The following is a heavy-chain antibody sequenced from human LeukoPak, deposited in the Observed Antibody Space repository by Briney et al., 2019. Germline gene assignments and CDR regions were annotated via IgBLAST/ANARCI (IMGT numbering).Heavy chain of an antibody. CDR3: ARDLTGDRDY. V-gene: IGHV4-34*01. D-gene: IGHD7-27*01. CDR1: GGSISSYY. Sequence: PSETLSLTCTVSGGSISSYYWSWIRQPPGKGLEWIGEINHSGSTNYNPSLKSRVTISVDTSKNQFSLKLSSVTAADTAVYYCARDLTGDRDYWGQGTLVTVSS. J-gene: IGHJ4*02. CDR2: INHSGST.